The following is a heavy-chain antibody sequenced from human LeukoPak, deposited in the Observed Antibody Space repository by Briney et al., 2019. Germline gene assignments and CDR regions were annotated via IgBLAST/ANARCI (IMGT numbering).Heavy chain of an antibody. CDR2: IKSDGSTT. J-gene: IGHJ5*02. D-gene: IGHD1-1*01. V-gene: IGHV3-74*01. Sequence: GGSLRLSCAASGFTFSNSWMHWVRQAPGKGLVWVSRIKSDGSTTTYADSVKGRFTISRDNAKNSLYLQMNSLRAEDTAVYYCAREGRQLLSRNWLDPWGQGTLVTVSS. CDR1: GFTFSNSW. CDR3: AREGRQLLSRNWLDP.